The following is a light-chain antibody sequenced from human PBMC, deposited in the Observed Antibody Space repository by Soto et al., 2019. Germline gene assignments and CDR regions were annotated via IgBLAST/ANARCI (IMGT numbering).Light chain of an antibody. CDR1: QSVSDN. V-gene: IGKV3-15*01. CDR2: GAS. Sequence: EIVMTQSPDTLSVSPGERATLSCRASQSVSDNLAWHQQKPGQAPRLLIYGASTTATGIPARFSGSGSGTEFTLTISSLQSEDFAVYYCQQYNNWPLTFGQGTKVDNK. J-gene: IGKJ1*01. CDR3: QQYNNWPLT.